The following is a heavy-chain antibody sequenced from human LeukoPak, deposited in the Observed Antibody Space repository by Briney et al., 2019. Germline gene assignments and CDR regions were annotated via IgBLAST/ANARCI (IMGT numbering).Heavy chain of an antibody. CDR2: INRSSGNT. J-gene: IGHJ5*02. CDR3: ARYSSLSSPDFDP. CDR1: GYTFTSYD. D-gene: IGHD6-6*01. Sequence: GASLKLSCKASGYTFTSYDINWVRQATGQGLEWMGWINRSSGNTGYAQKLKGRFTMTRNKSKSTAYLELSSLRSEDTAVYYCARYSSLSSPDFDPWGQGTLVTVSS. V-gene: IGHV1-8*01.